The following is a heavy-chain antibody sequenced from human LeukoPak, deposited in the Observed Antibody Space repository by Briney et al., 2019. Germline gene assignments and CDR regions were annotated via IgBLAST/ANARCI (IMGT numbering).Heavy chain of an antibody. CDR3: AKTPDYYDSSGYLFDY. CDR2: ISGSGGST. Sequence: PGGSLRLSCAASGFTFSSYAMSWVRQAPGKGLEGVSAISGSGGSTYYADSVKGRLTISRDNSKNTLYLQMNSLRAEDTAVYYCAKTPDYYDSSGYLFDYWGQGTLVTVSS. J-gene: IGHJ4*02. V-gene: IGHV3-23*01. D-gene: IGHD3-22*01. CDR1: GFTFSSYA.